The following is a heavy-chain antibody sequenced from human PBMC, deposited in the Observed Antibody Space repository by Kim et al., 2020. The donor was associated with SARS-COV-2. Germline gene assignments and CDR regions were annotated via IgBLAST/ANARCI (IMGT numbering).Heavy chain of an antibody. Sequence: SETLSLTCTVSGGSISSYYWSWIRQPPGKGLEWIGYIYYSGSTNYNPSLKSRVTISVDTSKNQFSLKLSSVTAADTAVYYCARDPRAVAGPHFDYWGQGTLVTVSS. V-gene: IGHV4-59*01. CDR1: GGSISSYY. CDR3: ARDPRAVAGPHFDY. J-gene: IGHJ4*02. D-gene: IGHD6-19*01. CDR2: IYYSGST.